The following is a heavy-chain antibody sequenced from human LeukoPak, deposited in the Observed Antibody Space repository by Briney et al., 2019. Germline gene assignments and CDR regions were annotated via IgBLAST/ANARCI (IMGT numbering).Heavy chain of an antibody. V-gene: IGHV3-30*18. CDR3: AKDPGGDVLPNWYFDL. CDR1: GFTFSSYG. CDR2: ISYDGSNK. J-gene: IGHJ2*01. D-gene: IGHD3-16*01. Sequence: GGSLRLSCAASGFTFSSYGMHWVRQAPGKGLEWVAVISYDGSNKYYADSVKGRFTISRDNSKNTLYLQMNSLRAEDTAVYYCAKDPGGDVLPNWYFDLWGRGTLVTVSS.